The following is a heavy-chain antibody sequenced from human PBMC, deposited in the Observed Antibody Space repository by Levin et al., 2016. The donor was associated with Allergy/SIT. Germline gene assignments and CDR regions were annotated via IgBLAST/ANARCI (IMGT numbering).Heavy chain of an antibody. CDR3: TTGAYYYDSSGSKLFSYFDY. CDR2: IKSKTDGGTT. CDR1: GFTFSDYY. V-gene: IGHV3-15*01. Sequence: GGSLRLSCAASGFTFSDYYMSWIRQAPGKGLEWVGRIKSKTDGGTTDYAAPVKGRFTISRDDSKNTLYLQMNSLKTEDTAVYYCTTGAYYYDSSGSKLFSYFDYWGQGTLVTVSS. D-gene: IGHD3-22*01. J-gene: IGHJ4*02.